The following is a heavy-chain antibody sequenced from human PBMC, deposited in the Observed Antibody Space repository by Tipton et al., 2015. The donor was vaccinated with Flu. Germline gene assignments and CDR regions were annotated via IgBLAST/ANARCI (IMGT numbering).Heavy chain of an antibody. CDR2: ISNDGSKM. CDR3: ASGAIVMVRGVIGY. V-gene: IGHV3-30*04. CDR1: DFDFGLYV. J-gene: IGHJ4*02. D-gene: IGHD3-10*01. Sequence: SLRLSCAASDFDFGLYVMHWVRQAPGKGLEWVAVISNDGSKMHYSDSVKGRFTISRDNSKGTVYLQMNILRTEDTAVYYCASGAIVMVRGVIGYWGQGSLVTVSS.